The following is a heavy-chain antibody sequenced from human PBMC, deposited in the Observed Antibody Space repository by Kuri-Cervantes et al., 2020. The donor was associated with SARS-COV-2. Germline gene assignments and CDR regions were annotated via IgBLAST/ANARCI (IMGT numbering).Heavy chain of an antibody. CDR3: ARKQYYDFWSGHTMSWFDP. J-gene: IGHJ5*02. V-gene: IGHV2-5*02. CDR2: VYWDDDK. CDR1: GFSLNTVGVG. Sequence: SGPTLVKPSQTLTLTCSFSGFSLNTVGVGVGWIRQPPGKALEWVALVYWDDDKRYSPSLKSRLTITKDTSKNQVVLTMTNMDPVDTATYYCARKQYYDFWSGHTMSWFDPWGQGTLVTVSS. D-gene: IGHD3-3*01.